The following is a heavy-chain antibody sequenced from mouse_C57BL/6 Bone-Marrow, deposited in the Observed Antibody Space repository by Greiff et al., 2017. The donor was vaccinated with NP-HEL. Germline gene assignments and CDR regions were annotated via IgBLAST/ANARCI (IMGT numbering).Heavy chain of an antibody. J-gene: IGHJ3*01. Sequence: VQLQESGPELVKPGASVKLSCKASGYTFTSYDINWVKQRPGQGLEWIGWIYPRDGSTKYNEKFKGKATLTVDTSSSTAYMELHSLTSEDSAVYFCARYGNYSFAWFAYWGQGTLVTVSA. V-gene: IGHV1-85*01. D-gene: IGHD2-1*01. CDR2: IYPRDGST. CDR1: GYTFTSYD. CDR3: ARYGNYSFAWFAY.